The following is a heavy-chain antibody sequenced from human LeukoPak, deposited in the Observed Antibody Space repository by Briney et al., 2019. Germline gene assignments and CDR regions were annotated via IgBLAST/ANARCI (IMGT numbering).Heavy chain of an antibody. CDR2: ISGSGGST. CDR3: AKAPSLFCSGGSCLFDY. D-gene: IGHD2-15*01. J-gene: IGHJ4*02. V-gene: IGHV3-23*01. CDR1: GFTFSSYA. Sequence: PGGSLRLSCAASGFTFSSYAMSWVRQAPGKGLEWVSAISGSGGSTYYADSAKGRFTISRDNSKNTLYLQMNSLRAEDTAVYYCAKAPSLFCSGGSCLFDYWGQGTLVTVSS.